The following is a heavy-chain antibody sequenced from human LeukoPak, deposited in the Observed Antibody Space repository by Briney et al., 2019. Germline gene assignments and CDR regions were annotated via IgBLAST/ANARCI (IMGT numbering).Heavy chain of an antibody. J-gene: IGHJ3*02. D-gene: IGHD7-27*01. CDR3: AREQHHWGYAFDI. V-gene: IGHV3-64*01. CDR1: GFTFSSYA. Sequence: GGSLRLSCAASGFTFSSYAMHWVRQAPGKGLEYVSAISSNGGSTYYANSVKGRFTISRDNSKNTLYLQMGSLRAEDMAVYYCAREQHHWGYAFDIWGQGTMVTVSS. CDR2: ISSNGGST.